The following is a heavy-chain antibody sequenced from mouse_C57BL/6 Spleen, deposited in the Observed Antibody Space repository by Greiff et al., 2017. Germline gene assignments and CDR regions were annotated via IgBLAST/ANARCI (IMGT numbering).Heavy chain of an antibody. CDR2: IWRGGST. Sequence: VNLVESGPGLVQPSQSLSITCTVSGFSLTSYGVHWVRQSPGKGLEWLGVIWRGGSTDYNAAFMSRLSITKYNSKSQVFFKMNSLQADDAAIYYCAKGRGDYSAWFAYWGQGTLVTVSA. D-gene: IGHD2-4*01. CDR1: GFSLTSYG. V-gene: IGHV2-5*01. J-gene: IGHJ3*01. CDR3: AKGRGDYSAWFAY.